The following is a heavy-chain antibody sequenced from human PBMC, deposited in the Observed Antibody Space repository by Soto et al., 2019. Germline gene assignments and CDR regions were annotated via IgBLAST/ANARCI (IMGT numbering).Heavy chain of an antibody. Sequence: QVQLVQSGPEVKKPGASVKVSCKTSGYTFTSYGISWVRQAPGKGLEWMGWITTDKGKTTYAQKFQGRVTMTTDASTSTAYMGLSGLISDDGAVYYCGTRSPGFPYWGQGTLVVVFS. CDR1: GYTFTSYG. CDR3: GTRSPGFPY. J-gene: IGHJ4*02. CDR2: ITTDKGKT. D-gene: IGHD3-3*01. V-gene: IGHV1-18*01.